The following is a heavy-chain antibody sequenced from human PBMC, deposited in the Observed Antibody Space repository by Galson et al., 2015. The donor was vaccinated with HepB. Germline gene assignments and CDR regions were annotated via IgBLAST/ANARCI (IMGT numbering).Heavy chain of an antibody. V-gene: IGHV7-4-1*02. D-gene: IGHD1-1*01. Sequence: SVKVSCKASGYTFTSSAMNWVRQAPGQGLEWLGWINANTGNPTYAQGFTGRFVFPLDTSVSTAYLQISSLKAEDTAVYYCARHGTNWNDPRSAFDIWGQGTMVTVSS. CDR1: GYTFTSSA. J-gene: IGHJ3*02. CDR2: INANTGNP. CDR3: ARHGTNWNDPRSAFDI.